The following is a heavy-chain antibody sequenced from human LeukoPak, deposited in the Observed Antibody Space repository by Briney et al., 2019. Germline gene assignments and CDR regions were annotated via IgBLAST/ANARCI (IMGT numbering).Heavy chain of an antibody. J-gene: IGHJ5*02. CDR3: ARDFLECSSTSCYHGLDP. CDR2: IYYSGST. V-gene: IGHV4-59*01. CDR1: GGSISSYY. D-gene: IGHD2-2*01. Sequence: SETLSLTCTVSGGSISSYYWSWIRQPPGKGLEWIGYIYYSGSTNYNPSLKSRVTISVDTSKNQFSLKLSSVTAADTAVYYCARDFLECSSTSCYHGLDPWGQGTLVTDSS.